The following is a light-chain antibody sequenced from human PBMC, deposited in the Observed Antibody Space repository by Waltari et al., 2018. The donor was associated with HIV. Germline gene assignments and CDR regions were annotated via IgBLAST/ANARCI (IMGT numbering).Light chain of an antibody. Sequence: QIVLTQSPSASGTPGQGVTISCSGGVSNIGSRSVHWYQQVPGTAPTPLIYNDNQRPSGVPDRFPGSKSGTSASLAISGLRSEDESDYYCSSWDDNLNGPVFGGGTKLTVL. CDR1: VSNIGSRS. V-gene: IGLV1-44*01. CDR3: SSWDDNLNGPV. CDR2: NDN. J-gene: IGLJ3*02.